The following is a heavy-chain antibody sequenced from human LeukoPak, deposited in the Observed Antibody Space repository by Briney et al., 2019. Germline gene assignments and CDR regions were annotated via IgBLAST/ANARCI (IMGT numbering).Heavy chain of an antibody. D-gene: IGHD3-22*01. Sequence: SGGSLRLSCAASGFTFSSYSMNWVRQAPGKGLEWVSSISSSSSYIYYADSVKGRFTISRDNAKNSLYLQMNSLRAEDTAVYYCARVMYDSSGYYEDYFDYWGQGTLVTVSS. CDR3: ARVMYDSSGYYEDYFDY. V-gene: IGHV3-21*01. CDR1: GFTFSSYS. J-gene: IGHJ4*02. CDR2: ISSSSSYI.